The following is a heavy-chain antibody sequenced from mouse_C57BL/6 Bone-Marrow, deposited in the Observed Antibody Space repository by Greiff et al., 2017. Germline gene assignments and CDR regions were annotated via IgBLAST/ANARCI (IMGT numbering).Heavy chain of an antibody. CDR2: INPNNGGT. V-gene: IGHV1-26*01. CDR3: ARCYYYSSSYGYYDV. J-gene: IGHJ1*03. D-gene: IGHD1-1*01. CDR1: GYTFTDYY. Sequence: EVQLQQSGPELVKPGASVKISCKASGYTFTDYYMNWVKQSHGKSLEWIGDINPNNGGTSYNQKFKGKATLTVDKSSSTAYMELRSLTSEDSAVYYGARCYYYSSSYGYYDVWGTGTTVTVSS.